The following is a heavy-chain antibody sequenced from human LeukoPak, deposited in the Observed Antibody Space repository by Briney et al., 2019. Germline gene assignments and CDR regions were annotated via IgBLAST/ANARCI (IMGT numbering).Heavy chain of an antibody. Sequence: GGSLRLSCAASGFTFSSYAMSWVRQAPGKGLEWVAVISYDGSNKYYADSVKGRFTISRDNSKNTLYLQMNSLRAEDTAVYYCAKLATGRKWLLLISFDYWGQGTLVTVSS. V-gene: IGHV3-30*18. J-gene: IGHJ4*02. D-gene: IGHD3-22*01. CDR2: ISYDGSNK. CDR3: AKLATGRKWLLLISFDY. CDR1: GFTFSSYA.